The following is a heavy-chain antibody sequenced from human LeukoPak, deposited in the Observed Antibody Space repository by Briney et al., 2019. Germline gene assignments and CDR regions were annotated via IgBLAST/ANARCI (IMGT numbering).Heavy chain of an antibody. CDR2: ISYDGSNK. J-gene: IGHJ6*03. Sequence: GGSLRLSCAASGFTFSSYAMHWVRQAPGKGLEWVAVISYDGSNKYYADSVKGRFTISRDNSKNTLYLQMNSLRAEDTAVYYCARDGGDSIVATAYYMDVWGKGTTVTVSS. D-gene: IGHD5-12*01. CDR3: ARDGGDSIVATAYYMDV. V-gene: IGHV3-30-3*01. CDR1: GFTFSSYA.